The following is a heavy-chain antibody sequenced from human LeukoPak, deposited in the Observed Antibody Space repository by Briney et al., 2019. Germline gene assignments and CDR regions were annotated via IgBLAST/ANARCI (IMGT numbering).Heavy chain of an antibody. Sequence: PGGSLRLSCAASGFTFSSYSITWVRQAPGKGLEWISSISSSSYSIYYAESVKGRFTISRDNADNSLYLQMNSLRAEDTAVFYCARLSGGWPDYWGQGTLVTVSS. CDR3: ARLSGGWPDY. CDR2: ISSSSYSI. J-gene: IGHJ4*02. D-gene: IGHD6-19*01. V-gene: IGHV3-21*01. CDR1: GFTFSSYS.